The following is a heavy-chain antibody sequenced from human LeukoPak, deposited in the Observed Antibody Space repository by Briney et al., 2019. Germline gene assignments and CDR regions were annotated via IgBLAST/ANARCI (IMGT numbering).Heavy chain of an antibody. CDR1: GFTFSSYA. D-gene: IGHD3-10*01. Sequence: PGGSLRLSCAASGFTFSSYAMSWVRQAPGKGLEWVSAISGSGGSTYYADSVKGRFTISRDNAKNSLSLQMNSLRAEDTAVYYCARDSSRGSGTNYAPEPDYWGQGTLVTVSS. CDR2: ISGSGGST. CDR3: ARDSSRGSGTNYAPEPDY. V-gene: IGHV3-23*01. J-gene: IGHJ4*02.